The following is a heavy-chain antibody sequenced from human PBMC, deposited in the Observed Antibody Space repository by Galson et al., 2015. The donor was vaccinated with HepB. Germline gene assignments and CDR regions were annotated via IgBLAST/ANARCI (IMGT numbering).Heavy chain of an antibody. J-gene: IGHJ4*02. Sequence: SLRLSCAASGFTFSSYAMHWVRQAPGKGLEWVAVISYDGSNKYYADSVKGRFTISRDNSKNTLYLQMNSLRAEDTAVYYCASDPHYDSSGYDDYWGQGTLVTVSS. CDR2: ISYDGSNK. D-gene: IGHD3-22*01. V-gene: IGHV3-30-3*01. CDR3: ASDPHYDSSGYDDY. CDR1: GFTFSSYA.